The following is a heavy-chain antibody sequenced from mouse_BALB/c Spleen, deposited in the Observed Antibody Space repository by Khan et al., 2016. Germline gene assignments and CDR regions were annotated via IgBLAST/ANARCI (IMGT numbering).Heavy chain of an antibody. CDR1: GYTFTDYY. V-gene: IGHV1-84*02. CDR3: SRGCYDSWFAY. Sequence: QVQLQQSGPELVKPGASVKISCKTSGYTFTDYYINWVKQKPGQGLEWIGWIYPGSGNTKYNEKFKGKATLTVDTSSSTAYMQLSSLTSEDTAVYFCSRGCYDSWFAYWGQGTLVTVSA. J-gene: IGHJ3*01. CDR2: IYPGSGNT. D-gene: IGHD2-12*01.